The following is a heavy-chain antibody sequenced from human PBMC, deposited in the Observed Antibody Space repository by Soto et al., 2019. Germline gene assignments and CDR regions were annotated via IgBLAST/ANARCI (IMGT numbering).Heavy chain of an antibody. J-gene: IGHJ4*02. Sequence: EVQLLESGGGLVQAGGSLRLSCAASGFTFSTYAMSWVRQAPGRGLEWVSTISSADDTYYADSVKGRFTISRDNSKNTLYLQMNSLRGEDTAVYYCAKGEAVAGTEFDYWGQGTLVTVSS. CDR1: GFTFSTYA. CDR2: ISSADDT. V-gene: IGHV3-23*01. D-gene: IGHD6-13*01. CDR3: AKGEAVAGTEFDY.